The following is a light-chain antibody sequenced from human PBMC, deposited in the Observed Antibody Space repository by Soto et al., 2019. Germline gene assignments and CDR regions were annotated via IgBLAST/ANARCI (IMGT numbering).Light chain of an antibody. Sequence: QPVLTQPPSASASLGDSVTLTCTLSSGYSNYKVDWYQQRPGKGPRFVMRVGADGVVGSKGDGIPDRFSVLGSGLNRYLTIKNSQEEEESDYHWGADHGSGSDSVFGGGTKLTV. J-gene: IGLJ2*01. CDR2: VGADGVVG. CDR1: SGYSNYK. V-gene: IGLV9-49*01. CDR3: GADHGSGSDSV.